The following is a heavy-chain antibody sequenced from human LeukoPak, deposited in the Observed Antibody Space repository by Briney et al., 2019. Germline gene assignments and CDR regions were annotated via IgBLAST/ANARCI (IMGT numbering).Heavy chain of an antibody. CDR2: IKEDGSEK. Sequence: GGSLRLSCEASGFTFSIYWMSWVRQAPGKGLEWVANIKEDGSEKDYVDSVKGRFIISRDNVKNSLYLQMNSLRPEDTAMYYCARDRAVAGLFDPRGQGTLVTVSS. V-gene: IGHV3-7*01. CDR3: ARDRAVAGLFDP. CDR1: GFTFSIYW. J-gene: IGHJ5*02. D-gene: IGHD6-19*01.